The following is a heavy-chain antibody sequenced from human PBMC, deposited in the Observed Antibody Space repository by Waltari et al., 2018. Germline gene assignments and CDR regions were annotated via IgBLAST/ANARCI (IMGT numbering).Heavy chain of an antibody. CDR3: ARGLVVSTRAMSY. D-gene: IGHD3-22*01. CDR1: GGSFSGYY. CDR2: INHSGST. Sequence: QVQLQQWGAGLLKPSETLPLTCAVYGGSFSGYYWSWIRQPPGKGLEWIGEINHSGSTNYNPSLKSRVTISVDTSKNQFSLKLSSVTAADTAVYYCARGLVVSTRAMSYWGQGTLVTVSS. V-gene: IGHV4-34*01. J-gene: IGHJ4*02.